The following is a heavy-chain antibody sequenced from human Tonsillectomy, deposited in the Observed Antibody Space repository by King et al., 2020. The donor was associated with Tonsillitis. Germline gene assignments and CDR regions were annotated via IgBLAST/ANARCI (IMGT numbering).Heavy chain of an antibody. CDR2: ISGSGGST. V-gene: IGHV3-23*04. D-gene: IGHD3-9*01. CDR1: GFTFSNYA. Sequence: VQLVESGGGLVQPGGSLRLSCAASGFTFSNYAMSWVRQAPGKGLEWVSAISGSGGSTNYADSVKGRFTISRDNSKNTLYLQVNSLRAEDTAVYYCAKEYYDILTGYYARPFDYWGQGTVVTVTS. CDR3: AKEYYDILTGYYARPFDY. J-gene: IGHJ4*02.